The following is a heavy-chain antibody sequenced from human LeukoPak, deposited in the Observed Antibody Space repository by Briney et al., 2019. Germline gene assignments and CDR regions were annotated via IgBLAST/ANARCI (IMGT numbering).Heavy chain of an antibody. CDR2: ISAYNGNT. D-gene: IGHD3-3*01. CDR3: ARGLPTYYDFWSGYYDFDY. CDR1: GYTFTSYG. J-gene: IGHJ4*02. Sequence: GASVKVSCKASGYTFTSYGISWVRQAPRQGLEWMGWISAYNGNTNYAQKLQGRVTMTTDTSTSTAYMELRSLRSDDTAVYYCARGLPTYYDFWSGYYDFDYWGQGTLVTVSS. V-gene: IGHV1-18*01.